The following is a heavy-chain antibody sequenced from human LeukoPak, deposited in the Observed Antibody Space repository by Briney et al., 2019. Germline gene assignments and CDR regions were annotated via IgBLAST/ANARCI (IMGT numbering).Heavy chain of an antibody. D-gene: IGHD6-19*01. CDR3: ARALSSGWSGHDAFDI. J-gene: IGHJ3*02. CDR2: IYYSGST. CDR1: GGSITSYY. Sequence: SETLSLTCTVSGGSITSYYWSWIRQPPGKGLEWIGYIYYSGSTNYSPSLKSRVTISVDTSKNQFSLKLRSVTAADTALYYCARALSSGWSGHDAFDIWGQGTMVTVSS. V-gene: IGHV4-59*01.